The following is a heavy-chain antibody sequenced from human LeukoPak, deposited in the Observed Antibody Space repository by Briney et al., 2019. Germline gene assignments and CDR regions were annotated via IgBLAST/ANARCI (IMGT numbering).Heavy chain of an antibody. CDR2: ISDDGSTK. Sequence: GGSLRLSCVGSGITFSGFELIWVRQAPGKGLDWVSYISDDGSTKTYGDSVEGRFTISRDNAKNTLSLQMNSLRLEDTGVYYCSRRFRDWGRGILVTVSS. CDR3: SRRFRD. V-gene: IGHV3-48*03. J-gene: IGHJ4*02. CDR1: GITFSGFE.